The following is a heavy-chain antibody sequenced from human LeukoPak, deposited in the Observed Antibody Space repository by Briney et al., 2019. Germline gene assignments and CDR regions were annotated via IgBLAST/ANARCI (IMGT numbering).Heavy chain of an antibody. CDR2: IIPILGIA. CDR1: GGTFSSYA. D-gene: IGHD6-19*01. V-gene: IGHV1-69*04. CDR3: ARQSIAVAGTGDDYFDY. Sequence: SVKVSCKASGGTFSSYAISWERQAPGQGLEWMGRIIPILGIANYAQKFQGRVTITADKSTSTAYMELSSLRSEDTAVYYCARQSIAVAGTGDDYFDYWGQGTLVTVSS. J-gene: IGHJ4*02.